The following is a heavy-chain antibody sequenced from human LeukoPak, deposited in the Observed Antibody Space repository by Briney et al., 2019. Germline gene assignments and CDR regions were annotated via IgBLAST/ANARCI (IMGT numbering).Heavy chain of an antibody. D-gene: IGHD4-17*01. Sequence: SETLSLTCTVSGGSISSSSYYWGWIRQPPGKGLEWIGSIYYSGSTYYNPSLKSRVTISVDTSKNQFSLKLSSVTAADTAVYYCARVEAYGDYRRGYFDYWGQGTLVTVSS. V-gene: IGHV4-39*07. J-gene: IGHJ4*02. CDR1: GGSISSSSYY. CDR3: ARVEAYGDYRRGYFDY. CDR2: IYYSGST.